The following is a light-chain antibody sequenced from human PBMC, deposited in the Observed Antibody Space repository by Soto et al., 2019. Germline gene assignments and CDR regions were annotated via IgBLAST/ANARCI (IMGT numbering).Light chain of an antibody. CDR3: SSYTTSSTLV. J-gene: IGLJ1*01. V-gene: IGLV2-14*01. CDR2: EVN. Sequence: QSVLTQPASVSGSPGQSITISCTGTSSDVGAYNYVSWYQQRPGKAPQPMIYEVNNRPSGVSHRFSGSKSGNTASLTISGLQAEDESDYYCSSYTTSSTLVFGTGTKVTVL. CDR1: SSDVGAYNY.